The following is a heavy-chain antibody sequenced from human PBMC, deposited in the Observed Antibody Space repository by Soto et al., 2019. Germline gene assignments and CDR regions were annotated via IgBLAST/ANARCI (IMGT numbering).Heavy chain of an antibody. D-gene: IGHD6-13*01. V-gene: IGHV3-33*01. CDR2: IWYDGSNK. CDR1: GFTFSSYG. Sequence: GGSLRLSCAASGFTFSSYGMHWVRQAPGKGLEWVAVIWYDGSNKYYADSVKGRFTISRDNSKNTLYLQMNSLRAEDTAVYYCARGAYSSSWYSWFDPWGQGTLVTVSS. J-gene: IGHJ5*02. CDR3: ARGAYSSSWYSWFDP.